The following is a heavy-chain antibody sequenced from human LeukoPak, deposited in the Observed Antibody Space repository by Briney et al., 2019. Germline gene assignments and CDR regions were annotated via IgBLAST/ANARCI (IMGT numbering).Heavy chain of an antibody. CDR1: GGSVSSYY. V-gene: IGHV4-4*09. D-gene: IGHD1-26*01. CDR2: IYTSGST. J-gene: IGHJ3*02. CDR3: ARTPVGAIDWGAFDI. Sequence: SGTLSLTCTVSGGSVSSYYWSWIRQPPGKGLEWIGYIYTSGSTNYTPSLKSRVTISVDTSKNQFSLKLSSVTAADTAVYYCARTPVGAIDWGAFDIWGQGTMVTVSS.